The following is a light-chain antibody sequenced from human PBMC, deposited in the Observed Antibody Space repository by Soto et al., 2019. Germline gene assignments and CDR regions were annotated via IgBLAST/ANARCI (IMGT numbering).Light chain of an antibody. CDR3: AAWYYSLNGRYV. V-gene: IGLV1-44*01. J-gene: IGLJ1*01. CDR1: SSHIGSNT. Sequence: QSVLTQPPSASGTPGQRVIISCSGSSSHIGSNTVNWYQQLPGTAPKLLIYSNNQRPSGVPDRFSGSKSGTSASLAISGLQSEDEADYYCAAWYYSLNGRYVFGTGTKLTVL. CDR2: SNN.